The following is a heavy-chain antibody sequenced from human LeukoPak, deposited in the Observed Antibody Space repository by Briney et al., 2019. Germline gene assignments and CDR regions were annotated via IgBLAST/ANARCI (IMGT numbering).Heavy chain of an antibody. J-gene: IGHJ4*02. CDR3: ARGADYSPTDFDY. V-gene: IGHV3-48*03. CDR2: ISSSGSTI. D-gene: IGHD4-11*01. CDR1: GFTFSSYE. Sequence: GGSLRLSCAASGFTFSSYEMNWVRQAPGKGLEWVSYISSSGSTIYYADSVKGRFTISRDNAKNSLYLQMNSLRAEDTAVYYCARGADYSPTDFDYWGQGTLVTVSS.